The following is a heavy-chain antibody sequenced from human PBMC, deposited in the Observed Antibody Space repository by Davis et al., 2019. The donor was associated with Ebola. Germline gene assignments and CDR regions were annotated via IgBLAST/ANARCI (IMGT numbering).Heavy chain of an antibody. Sequence: AASVKVSCKASGYTFTDYYMHWVRQAPGQGLEWMGRISPNSGGTNYAQKFQGRVTMTRDTSISTAYMELSRLRSDDTAVYYCAKKPGGVVVAATPAFDYWGQGTLVTVSS. J-gene: IGHJ4*02. CDR2: ISPNSGGT. CDR3: AKKPGGVVVAATPAFDY. CDR1: GYTFTDYY. D-gene: IGHD2-15*01. V-gene: IGHV1-2*06.